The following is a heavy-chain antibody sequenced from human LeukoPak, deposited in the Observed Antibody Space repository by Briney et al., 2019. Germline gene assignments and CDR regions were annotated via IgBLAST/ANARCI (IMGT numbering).Heavy chain of an antibody. J-gene: IGHJ3*02. Sequence: GGSLRLSCAASGFTFSSYGMHWVRQAPGKGLEWVAFIRCDGSNKYYADSVKGRFTISRDNSKNTLYLQMNSPRAEDTAVYYCATLDIVVVPAARNAFDIWGQGTMVTVSS. CDR3: ATLDIVVVPAARNAFDI. D-gene: IGHD2-2*03. CDR2: IRCDGSNK. CDR1: GFTFSSYG. V-gene: IGHV3-30*02.